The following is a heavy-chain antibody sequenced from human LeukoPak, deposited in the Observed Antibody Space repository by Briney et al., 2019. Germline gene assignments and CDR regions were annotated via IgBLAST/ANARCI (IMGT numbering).Heavy chain of an antibody. D-gene: IGHD1-26*01. Sequence: PGGSLRLSCSASGFTFSSFAMHWIRQAPGRGLEYVSGIGINGISTYYADSVEGRFTISRDNSKNTVYLQMSSLRGEDTAVYYCVKSRLSPTIYYYGMDVWGQGTTVTVSS. CDR1: GFTFSSFA. CDR3: VKSRLSPTIYYYGMDV. CDR2: IGINGIST. J-gene: IGHJ6*02. V-gene: IGHV3-64D*09.